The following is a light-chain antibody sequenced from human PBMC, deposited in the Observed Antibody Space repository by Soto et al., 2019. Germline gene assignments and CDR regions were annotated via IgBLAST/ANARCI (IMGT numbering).Light chain of an antibody. Sequence: QSVLTQPPSASGTPGQRVTISCSGSSSNIGSNYVYWYQQLPGTAPKLLIYSNNQRPSGVPARFSGSKSGTSASLAISGLRSEDEADYHCAAWDDSLSGLWVFGGGTKVTVL. CDR3: AAWDDSLSGLWV. J-gene: IGLJ3*02. CDR1: SSNIGSNY. CDR2: SNN. V-gene: IGLV1-47*02.